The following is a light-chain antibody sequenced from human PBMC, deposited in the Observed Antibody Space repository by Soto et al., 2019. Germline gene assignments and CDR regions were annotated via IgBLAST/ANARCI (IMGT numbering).Light chain of an antibody. J-gene: IGLJ2*01. Sequence: QSALTQPASVSGSPGQSITISCTGTSSDVGGYNYVSWYQQHPGKAPKLTIYDVSDRPSGVSNRFSGSKSGNTASLTISGLQAEDEAEYYCSSYTSSSTPVVFGGGTKVTVL. V-gene: IGLV2-14*01. CDR3: SSYTSSSTPVV. CDR2: DVS. CDR1: SSDVGGYNY.